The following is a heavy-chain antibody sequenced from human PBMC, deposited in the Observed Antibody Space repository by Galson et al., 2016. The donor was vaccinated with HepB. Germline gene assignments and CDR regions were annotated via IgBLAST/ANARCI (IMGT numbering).Heavy chain of an antibody. CDR2: IYYSGST. V-gene: IGHV4-61*01. CDR3: AGEREVRAYYGSGRSPTSYMDV. CDR1: GGSVTSGNYN. J-gene: IGHJ6*03. Sequence: SETLSLTCTVSGGSVTSGNYNWNWIRQSPGKGLQWIAYIYYSGSTTFNPSLKSRVTISIDESRNQFSLNLTSLTAADTAVYYCAGEREVRAYYGSGRSPTSYMDVWGKGTTVTVSS. D-gene: IGHD3-10*01.